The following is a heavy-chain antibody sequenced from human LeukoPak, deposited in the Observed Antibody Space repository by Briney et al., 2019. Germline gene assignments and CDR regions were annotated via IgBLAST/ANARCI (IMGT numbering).Heavy chain of an antibody. V-gene: IGHV4-59*01. CDR1: GGSISHYY. CDR3: AREDPQTTVPEGMDV. J-gene: IGHJ6*02. CDR2: IYYSGTT. Sequence: SLTLSLTCTVSGGSISHYYWSWIRQSPGKGLEWIGYIYYSGTTNYNPSLKSRVTISVDTSKNQFSLQLRSVTAADTAVYYCAREDPQTTVPEGMDVWGQGTTVTVSS. D-gene: IGHD4-17*01.